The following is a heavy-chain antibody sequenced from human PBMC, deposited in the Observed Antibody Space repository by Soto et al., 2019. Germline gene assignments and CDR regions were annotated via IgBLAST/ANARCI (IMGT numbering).Heavy chain of an antibody. Sequence: QVQLVQSGAEVKKPGSSVKVSCKASGGTFSSYTISWVRQAPGQGLEWMGRIIPILGIANYAQKFQGRVTINADKHTSTAYVELSSLSSEDTAVYYCARVAYSGWTNWFDPWGQGTLVTVSS. J-gene: IGHJ5*02. D-gene: IGHD6-19*01. CDR2: IIPILGIA. V-gene: IGHV1-69*02. CDR1: GGTFSSYT. CDR3: ARVAYSGWTNWFDP.